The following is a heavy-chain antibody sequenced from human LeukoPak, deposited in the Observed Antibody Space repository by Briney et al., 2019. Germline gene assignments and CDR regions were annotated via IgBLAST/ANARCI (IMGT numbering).Heavy chain of an antibody. J-gene: IGHJ4*02. CDR1: GFTFSSYT. CDR2: IRSSGSTI. V-gene: IGHV3-48*02. CDR3: TRDPDALDY. Sequence: GGSLRLSCAASGFTFSSYTMNWVRQAPGKGLEWVAYIRSSGSTIYYSDSVKGRFTISRDTAKNSLYLQMNSLRDEDTAVYYCTRDPDALDYWGQGTLVTVSS.